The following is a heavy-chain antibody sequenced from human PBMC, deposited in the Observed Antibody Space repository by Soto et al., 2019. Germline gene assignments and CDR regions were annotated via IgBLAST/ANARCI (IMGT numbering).Heavy chain of an antibody. CDR1: GGSISSGGYS. Sequence: SDTPSITCTVSGGSISSGGYSWSCIRQPPGKGLEWIGYMYHSGSTYYNPSLKSRVTISIDRSKNQFSLKLSSVTAADTAVYYCARVPEYWGQGILVTVSS. CDR2: MYHSGST. V-gene: IGHV4-30-2*01. CDR3: ARVPEY. D-gene: IGHD2-2*01. J-gene: IGHJ4*02.